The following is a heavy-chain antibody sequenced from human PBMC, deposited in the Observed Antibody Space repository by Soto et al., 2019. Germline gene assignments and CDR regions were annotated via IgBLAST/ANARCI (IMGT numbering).Heavy chain of an antibody. V-gene: IGHV1-69*01. D-gene: IGHD2-21*02. J-gene: IGHJ3*02. CDR2: IIPIFGTA. CDR1: GVTFSSYA. Sequence: QVQLVQSGAEVKKPGSSVKVSCTASGVTFSSYAISWVRQAPGQGLEWMGGIIPIFGTANYAQKFQGRVTITADESTSTACHELSSLRSDDTAVYYCASPYGGNSANDAFDIWGQGTMVTVSS. CDR3: ASPYGGNSANDAFDI.